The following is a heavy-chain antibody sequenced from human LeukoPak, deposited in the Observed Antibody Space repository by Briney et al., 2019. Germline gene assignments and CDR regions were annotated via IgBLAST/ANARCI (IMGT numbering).Heavy chain of an antibody. CDR2: INHSGST. D-gene: IGHD3-10*01. J-gene: IGHJ4*02. Sequence: SETLSLTCAVYGGSFSGYYWSWIRQPPGKGLEWIGEINHSGSTNYNPSLKSRVTISVDTSKNQFSLKLSSVTAADTAVYYCARVSGWVAREGFDSWGQGTLVTVSS. V-gene: IGHV4-34*01. CDR3: ARVSGWVAREGFDS. CDR1: GGSFSGYY.